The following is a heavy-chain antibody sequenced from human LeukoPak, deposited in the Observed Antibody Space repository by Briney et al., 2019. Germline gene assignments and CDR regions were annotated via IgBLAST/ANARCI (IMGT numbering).Heavy chain of an antibody. Sequence: GGSLRLSCAASGFTFSSYWMSWVRQAPGKGLEWVANIKQDGSEKYYVDSVKGRFTISRDNAKNSLYLQMNSLRAEDTAVYYCARAGDYYDSSGIPDYWGQGTLVTVSS. V-gene: IGHV3-7*01. J-gene: IGHJ4*02. CDR2: IKQDGSEK. CDR3: ARAGDYYDSSGIPDY. D-gene: IGHD3-22*01. CDR1: GFTFSSYW.